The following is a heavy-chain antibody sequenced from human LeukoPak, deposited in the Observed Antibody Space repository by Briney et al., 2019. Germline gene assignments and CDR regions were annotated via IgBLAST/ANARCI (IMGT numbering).Heavy chain of an antibody. CDR2: ISGSGSTI. CDR1: GFTFSTYE. D-gene: IGHD1-1*01. J-gene: IGHJ4*02. CDR3: AREGGWATTANDY. Sequence: TGGCLRLSCTASGFTFSTYEMNWVRQAPGKGLEWVSYISGSGSTIYYADSVKGRFTISRDNAKSSLYLQMSSLRAEDTALYYCAREGGWATTANDYWGQGTLVTVSS. V-gene: IGHV3-48*03.